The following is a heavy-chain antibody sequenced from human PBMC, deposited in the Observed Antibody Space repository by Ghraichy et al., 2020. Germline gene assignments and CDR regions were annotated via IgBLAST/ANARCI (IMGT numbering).Heavy chain of an antibody. CDR2: IYSGGST. D-gene: IGHD3-22*01. CDR3: ARDAYYDDSSGAPELCMDV. CDR1: GFIVNTVY. V-gene: IGHV3-66*01. J-gene: IGHJ6*02. Sequence: GESLNISCSASGFIVNTVYMNWVRQAPGKGLEWVSVIYSGGSTNYADSVKGRCTISRDSSKNVVYLLMNSLRAEDTAVYYCARDAYYDDSSGAPELCMDVWGQGTTVTVSS.